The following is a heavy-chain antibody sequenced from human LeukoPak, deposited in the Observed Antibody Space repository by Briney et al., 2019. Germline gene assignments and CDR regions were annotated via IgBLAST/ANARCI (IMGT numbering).Heavy chain of an antibody. V-gene: IGHV4-34*01. Sequence: SETLSLTCADPGGSFSGYYWRSVRQPPGKGLEWIGEINHSGSTTYNPSPKSRAAISVDTSKNQISLMQKYVTAADTAVYFRMRHEEEDGYNAKPFDFWGQGTLVTVSS. J-gene: IGHJ4*02. CDR1: GGSFSGYY. CDR3: MRHEEEDGYNAKPFDF. D-gene: IGHD5-24*01. CDR2: INHSGST.